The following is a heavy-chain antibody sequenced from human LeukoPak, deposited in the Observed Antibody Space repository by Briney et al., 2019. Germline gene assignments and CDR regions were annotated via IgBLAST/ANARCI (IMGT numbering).Heavy chain of an antibody. CDR2: INHSGST. Sequence: PSETLSLTCAVYGGSFSGYYWSWIRQPPEKGLEWIGEINHSGSTNYNPSLKSRVTMSVDTSKNQFSLKVRSVTAADTAVYYCARGYGSGSYYVFWGQGTLVTVSS. J-gene: IGHJ4*02. V-gene: IGHV4-34*01. CDR1: GGSFSGYY. CDR3: ARGYGSGSYYVF. D-gene: IGHD3-10*01.